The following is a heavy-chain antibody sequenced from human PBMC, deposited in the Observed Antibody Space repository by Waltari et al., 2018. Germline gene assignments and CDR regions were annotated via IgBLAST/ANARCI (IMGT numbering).Heavy chain of an antibody. Sequence: QVQLVQSGAEVKKPGASVKVSCKTSGYIFTQFDMHWVRQAPGQGLEGMGTVNPKGRGARYEERFQGRVTMTSDRSTNTVYLDLNSLTSEDTALYFCARGTYFGRNAFDIWGQGTPVTVSS. V-gene: IGHV1-46*01. J-gene: IGHJ3*02. CDR1: GYIFTQFD. CDR2: VNPKGRGA. CDR3: ARGTYFGRNAFDI. D-gene: IGHD3-9*01.